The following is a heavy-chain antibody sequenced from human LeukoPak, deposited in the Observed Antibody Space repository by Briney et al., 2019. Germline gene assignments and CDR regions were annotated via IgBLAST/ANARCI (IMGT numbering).Heavy chain of an antibody. CDR1: GFTFNTYA. D-gene: IGHD4-17*01. CDR3: ARDMTTVTTRFLSGVDY. V-gene: IGHV3-23*01. CDR2: ISGSGIST. J-gene: IGHJ4*02. Sequence: SGGSLRLSCAASGFTFNTYAMHWVRLAPGKGLQWVSTISGSGISTKYVDSVKGRFTISRDNSKDTLYLQMNSLRAEDTAVYYCARDMTTVTTRFLSGVDYWGQGTLVTVSS.